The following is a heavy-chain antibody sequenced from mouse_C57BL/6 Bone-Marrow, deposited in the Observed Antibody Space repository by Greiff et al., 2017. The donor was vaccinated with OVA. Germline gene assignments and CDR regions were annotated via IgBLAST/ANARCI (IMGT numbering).Heavy chain of an antibody. CDR2: IDPETGGT. CDR3: TRDYYGSFRFAY. Sequence: QVQLQQSGAELVRPGASVTLSCKASGYTFTDYEMHWVKQTPVHGLEWIGAIDPETGGTAYNQKFKGKAILTADKSSSTAYMELRSLTSEDSAVYYCTRDYYGSFRFAYWGQGTLVTVSA. CDR1: GYTFTDYE. D-gene: IGHD1-1*01. V-gene: IGHV1-15*01. J-gene: IGHJ3*01.